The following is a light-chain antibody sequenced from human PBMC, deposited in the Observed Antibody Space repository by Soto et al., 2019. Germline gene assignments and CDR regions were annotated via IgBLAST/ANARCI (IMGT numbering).Light chain of an antibody. CDR2: AAS. J-gene: IGKJ4*01. CDR1: QYIGRY. CDR3: QQNYRTPRT. V-gene: IGKV1-39*01. Sequence: DIQMTQSPSSLSASVGDRVTITCRAGQYIGRYLNWYQQKPGKAPKLLIYAASSFHSGVPSRFSGSGSGTDFTLTISSLQPEDFATYSCQQNYRTPRTFGGGTKVEIK.